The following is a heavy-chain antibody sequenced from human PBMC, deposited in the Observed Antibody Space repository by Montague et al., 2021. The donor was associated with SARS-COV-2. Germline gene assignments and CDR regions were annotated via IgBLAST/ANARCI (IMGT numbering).Heavy chain of an antibody. J-gene: IGHJ4*02. CDR1: GFTLSSYW. CDR3: ARAYNTGLYPFDY. D-gene: IGHD6-19*01. V-gene: IGHV3-74*01. Sequence: SLRLSCAASGFTLSSYWMYWVRQAPGKGLVWISRIHYDGSSTNYADSVKGRFTISRDTAKNALYLQMNSLRAEDTAVYYCARAYNTGLYPFDYWGQGTLVIVSS. CDR2: IHYDGSST.